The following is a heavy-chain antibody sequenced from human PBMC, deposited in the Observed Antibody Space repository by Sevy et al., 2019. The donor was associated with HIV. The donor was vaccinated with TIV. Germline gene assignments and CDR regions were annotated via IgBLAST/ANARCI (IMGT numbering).Heavy chain of an antibody. CDR3: ARALRGGSFVFDN. Sequence: SETLALTCTVSGGSITSTDFSCSWIRQGPGRGLEWIGFIHHAGSTYYNPSFQSRVTISVDRPRNEFSLKLRSVTAADTAVYYCARALRGGSFVFDNWGQGTMVTVSS. D-gene: IGHD2-15*01. V-gene: IGHV4-30-2*01. CDR2: IHHAGST. CDR1: GGSITSTDFS. J-gene: IGHJ3*02.